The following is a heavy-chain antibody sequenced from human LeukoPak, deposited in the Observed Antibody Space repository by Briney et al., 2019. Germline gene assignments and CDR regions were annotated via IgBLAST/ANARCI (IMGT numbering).Heavy chain of an antibody. CDR3: AKPGFTMIVF. CDR2: ISSSSSYI. D-gene: IGHD3-22*01. Sequence: PGGSLRLSCAASGFTFSSYSMDWVRQAPGKGLEWVSSISSSSSYIYYADSVKGRFTISRDNAKNSLYLQMNSLRAEDTAVYYCAKPGFTMIVFWGQGTLVTVSS. V-gene: IGHV3-21*04. J-gene: IGHJ4*02. CDR1: GFTFSSYS.